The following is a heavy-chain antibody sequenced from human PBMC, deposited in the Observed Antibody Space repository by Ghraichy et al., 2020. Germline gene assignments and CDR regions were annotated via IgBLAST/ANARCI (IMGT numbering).Heavy chain of an antibody. J-gene: IGHJ6*02. D-gene: IGHD6-19*01. CDR3: AIQWLVQNYYGMDV. CDR1: GYTFTSYG. CDR2: ISAYNGNT. V-gene: IGHV1-18*01. Sequence: ASXKVSCKASGYTFTSYGISWVRQAPGQGLEWMGWISAYNGNTNYAQKLQGRVTMTTDTSTSTAYMELRSLRSDDTAVYYCAIQWLVQNYYGMDVWGQGTTVTVSS.